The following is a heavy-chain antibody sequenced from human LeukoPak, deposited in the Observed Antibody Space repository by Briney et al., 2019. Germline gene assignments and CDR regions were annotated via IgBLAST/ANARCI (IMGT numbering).Heavy chain of an antibody. D-gene: IGHD3-10*01. Sequence: GGSLRLSSAASVFTFTDYYMSWIRPAPGKGLEWVSYISSSSSYKNYADSVKGRFTISRDNAKNSLYLQMNSLRAEDTAVYYCARVLMVRGVIFDYWGQGTLVTVSS. J-gene: IGHJ4*02. CDR3: ARVLMVRGVIFDY. V-gene: IGHV3-11*05. CDR2: ISSSSSYK. CDR1: VFTFTDYY.